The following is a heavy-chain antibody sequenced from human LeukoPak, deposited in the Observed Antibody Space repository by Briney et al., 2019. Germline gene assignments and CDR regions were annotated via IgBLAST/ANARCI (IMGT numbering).Heavy chain of an antibody. CDR1: GFTFSSYG. V-gene: IGHV3-33*06. D-gene: IGHD5-24*01. CDR3: AKASGEMSGSLDC. J-gene: IGHJ4*02. CDR2: IWYDGSNK. Sequence: GASLRLSCAASGFTFSSYGMHWVRQAPGKGLEWVAVIWYDGSNKYYADSVRGRFTISRDNSKNTLYLQMNSPRAEDTAVYYCAKASGEMSGSLDCWGQGSLVTVSS.